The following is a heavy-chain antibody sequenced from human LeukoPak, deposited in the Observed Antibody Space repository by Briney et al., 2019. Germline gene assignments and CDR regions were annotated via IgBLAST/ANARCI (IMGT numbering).Heavy chain of an antibody. CDR3: AREAYSSTSGYYYGLDV. D-gene: IGHD6-13*01. CDR2: ISATSTYI. CDR1: GFTFSSHR. Sequence: NSGGSLRLSCAASGFTFSSHRMTWVRQAPGKGLEWVSSISATSTYIHYADSVKGRFTISRDNAKNSLYLQMNTLRAEDTAVYYCAREAYSSTSGYYYGLDVWGQGTTVTVSS. J-gene: IGHJ6*02. V-gene: IGHV3-21*01.